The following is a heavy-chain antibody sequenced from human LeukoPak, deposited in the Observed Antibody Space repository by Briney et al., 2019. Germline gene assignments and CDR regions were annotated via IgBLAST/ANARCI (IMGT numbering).Heavy chain of an antibody. D-gene: IGHD3-10*01. CDR2: IWYDGSNK. V-gene: IGHV3-33*01. CDR1: GFTFSSYG. CDR3: ARDRRYYYGSGSYPGNYGMDV. Sequence: GGSLRLSCAASGFTFSSYGMHWVRQAPGKGLEGVTVIWYDGSNKCYADSVKGRLTISRENSKNTLYLQMNSLRAEDTAVYYCARDRRYYYGSGSYPGNYGMDVWGKGTTVTVSS. J-gene: IGHJ6*04.